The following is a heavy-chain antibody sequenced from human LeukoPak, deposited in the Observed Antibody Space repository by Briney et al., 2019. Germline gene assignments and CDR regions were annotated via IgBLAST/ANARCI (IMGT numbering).Heavy chain of an antibody. D-gene: IGHD4-17*01. V-gene: IGHV3-30*03. CDR3: ARDGVPDGYGDYVDAFDI. J-gene: IGHJ3*02. CDR2: ISYDGSNK. CDR1: GFTFSSYG. Sequence: GGSLRLSCAASGFTFSSYGMHWVRQAPGKGLEWVAVISYDGSNKYYADSVKGRFTISRDNAKNTLYLQMNSLRAEDTAVYYCARDGVPDGYGDYVDAFDIWGQGTMVTVSS.